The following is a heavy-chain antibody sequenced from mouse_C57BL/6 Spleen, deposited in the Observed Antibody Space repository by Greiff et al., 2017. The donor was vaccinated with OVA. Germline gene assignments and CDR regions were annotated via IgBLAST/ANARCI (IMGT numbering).Heavy chain of an antibody. Sequence: EVKVVESGEGLVKPGGSLKLSCAASGFTFSSYAMSWVRQTPEKRLEWVAYLSSGGDYIYYADTVKGRFTISRDNARNTLYLQMSSLKSEDTAMYYCTRDVDYVVDYWGQGTTLTVSS. CDR2: LSSGGDYI. CDR3: TRDVDYVVDY. J-gene: IGHJ2*01. D-gene: IGHD2-4*01. V-gene: IGHV5-9-1*02. CDR1: GFTFSSYA.